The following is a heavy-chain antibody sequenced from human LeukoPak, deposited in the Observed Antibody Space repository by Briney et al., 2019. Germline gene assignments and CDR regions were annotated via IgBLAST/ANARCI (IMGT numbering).Heavy chain of an antibody. V-gene: IGHV1-2*02. J-gene: IGHJ3*02. CDR1: GYTFTGYY. CDR3: AGLWFGEFSSGAFDI. Sequence: GASVKVSCKASGYTFTGYYMHWVRQAPGQGLEWMGWINPNSGGTNYAQKFQGRVTMTRDTSINTAYMELSRLRSDDTAVYYCAGLWFGEFSSGAFDIWGQGTMVTVSS. D-gene: IGHD3-10*01. CDR2: INPNSGGT.